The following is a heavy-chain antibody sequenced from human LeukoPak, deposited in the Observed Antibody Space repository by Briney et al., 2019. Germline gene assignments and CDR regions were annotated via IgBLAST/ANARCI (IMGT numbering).Heavy chain of an antibody. CDR2: IKSKTDGGTT. CDR3: TTNYGDYGQFAY. D-gene: IGHD4-17*01. J-gene: IGHJ4*02. Sequence: PGGSLRLTCAASGFTFSNAWMSWVRQAPAKGLEWVGRIKSKTDGGTTDYAASVKGRFTISRDDSKNTLYLQMNSLKTDDTAVYYCTTNYGDYGQFAYWGQGTLVTVSS. V-gene: IGHV3-15*01. CDR1: GFTFSNAW.